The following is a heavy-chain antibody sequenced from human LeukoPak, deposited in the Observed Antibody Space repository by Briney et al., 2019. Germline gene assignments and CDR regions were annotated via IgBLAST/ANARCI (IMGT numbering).Heavy chain of an antibody. CDR1: GGSISSYY. D-gene: IGHD3-16*02. CDR3: ARQSLDAGYYFDY. CDR2: IFYSGTT. V-gene: IGHV4-59*08. Sequence: AETLSLTCAVSGGSISSYYWSWIRQSPGKGLEWIGNIFYSGTTKYNPSLKSRVTISVDTSKSQLSLKLSSVTAADTAVYYCARQSLDAGYYFDYWGEGTLVTVSS. J-gene: IGHJ4*02.